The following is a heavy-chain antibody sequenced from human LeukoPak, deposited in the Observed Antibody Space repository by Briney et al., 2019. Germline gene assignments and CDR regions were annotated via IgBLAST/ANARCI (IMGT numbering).Heavy chain of an antibody. V-gene: IGHV3-30-3*01. J-gene: IGHJ3*01. D-gene: IGHD5-18*01. CDR1: GFTFSSYA. Sequence: GGSLRLSCAASGFTFSSYAMHWVRQAPGKGLEWEAVISYDGSNKYYADSVKGRFTISRDNSKNTLYLQMNSLRAEDTAVYYCAREYSYGLYAFDLWGQGTMVTVSS. CDR2: ISYDGSNK. CDR3: AREYSYGLYAFDL.